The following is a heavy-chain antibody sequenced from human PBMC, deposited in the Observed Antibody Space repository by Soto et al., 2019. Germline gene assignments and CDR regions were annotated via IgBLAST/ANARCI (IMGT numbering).Heavy chain of an antibody. CDR1: GFTFSSSA. CDR2: ISGSGGDT. V-gene: IGHV3-23*01. D-gene: IGHD6-19*01. Sequence: EVQLLESGGGLVQPGGSLRLSCAASGFTFSSSAMSWVRQAPGNGLEWVAAISGSGGDTYYADSMKGRFSISRDNSKDTLYLQMYSLSVEDTAVYHCAKEGGSGSGWAEFWGQRTLVTVSS. CDR3: AKEGGSGSGWAEF. J-gene: IGHJ1*01.